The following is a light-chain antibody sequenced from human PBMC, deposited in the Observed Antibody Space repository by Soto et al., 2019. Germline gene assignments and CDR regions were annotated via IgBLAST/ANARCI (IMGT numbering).Light chain of an antibody. CDR3: QQYNNWPRT. V-gene: IGKV3-15*01. J-gene: IGKJ1*01. Sequence: IGMTQTQATLSVSPGERDTLSCRASQSVSSNLAWYQQKPGQAPRLLIYGASTRATGIPARFSGSGSGTEFTLTISSLQSEDFAVYYCQQYNNWPRTFGQGTKVDIK. CDR2: GAS. CDR1: QSVSSN.